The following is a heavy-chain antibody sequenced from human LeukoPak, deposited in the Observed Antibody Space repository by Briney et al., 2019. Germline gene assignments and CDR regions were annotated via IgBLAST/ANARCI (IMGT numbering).Heavy chain of an antibody. J-gene: IGHJ4*02. D-gene: IGHD6-13*01. CDR2: IWYDGSNK. CDR3: ARDYGSSWTLDY. CDR1: GFTFSSYG. Sequence: GGSLRLSCAASGFTFSSYGMHWVRQAPDKGLEWVAVIWYDGSNKYYADSVKGRFTISRDNSKNTLYLQMNSLRAEDTAVYYCARDYGSSWTLDYWGQGTLVTVSS. V-gene: IGHV3-33*01.